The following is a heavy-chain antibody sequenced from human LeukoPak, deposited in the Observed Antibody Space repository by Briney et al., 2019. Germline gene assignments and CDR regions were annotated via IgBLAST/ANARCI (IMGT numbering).Heavy chain of an antibody. CDR2: INPNSGGT. CDR3: ARARGYSYETYNWFDP. J-gene: IGHJ5*02. D-gene: IGHD5-18*01. Sequence: ASVKVSCKASGYTFTGYYMHWVRQAPGQGLEWMGWINPNSGGTNYAQKFQGRVTMTRDMSISTAYMELSRLRSDDTAVYYCARARGYSYETYNWFDPWGQGTLVTVSS. V-gene: IGHV1-2*02. CDR1: GYTFTGYY.